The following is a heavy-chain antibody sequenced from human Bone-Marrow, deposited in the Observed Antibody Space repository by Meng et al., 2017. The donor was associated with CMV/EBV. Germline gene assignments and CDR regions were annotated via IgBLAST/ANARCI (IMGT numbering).Heavy chain of an antibody. CDR3: ARVLDWNYMGYYFDY. CDR2: IIPIFGTA. V-gene: IGHV1-69*12. Sequence: QGQLVRAGAGVKKPCASVKVSCTASGGTFSSYAVSWVRQAPGQGLEWMGGIIPIFGTANYAQKFQGRVAITADESTSTAYMELSSLRSEDTAVYYCARVLDWNYMGYYFDYWGQGTLVTVSS. CDR1: GGTFSSYA. J-gene: IGHJ4*02. D-gene: IGHD1-7*01.